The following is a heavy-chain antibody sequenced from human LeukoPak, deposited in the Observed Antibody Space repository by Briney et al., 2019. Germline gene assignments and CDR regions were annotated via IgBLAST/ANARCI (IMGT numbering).Heavy chain of an antibody. D-gene: IGHD3-22*01. CDR2: IYPGDSDT. CDR3: ARQRYYDSSGYYPDNWFDP. V-gene: IGHV5-51*01. J-gene: IGHJ5*02. CDR1: GYSFTSYW. Sequence: EESLKISCKGSGYSFTSYWIGWVRQMPGKGLEWMGIIYPGDSDTRYSPSFQGQVTISADKSISTAYVQWSSLKASDTAMYYCARQRYYDSSGYYPDNWFDPWGQGTLVTVSS.